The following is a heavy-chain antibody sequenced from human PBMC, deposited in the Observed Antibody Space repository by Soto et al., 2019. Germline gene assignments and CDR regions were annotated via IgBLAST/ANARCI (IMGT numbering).Heavy chain of an antibody. CDR2: VSSSSTYI. CDR1: GLTFSSYT. Sequence: GGSLRLSCAASGLTFSSYTVNWVRQAPGKGLEWVSSVSSSSTYIYYADSVKGRFTISRDNAKNSLYLQMNSLRAEDTAIYYCARGSHSTTWYGGQFDYWGQGTLVTVSS. D-gene: IGHD6-13*01. J-gene: IGHJ4*02. CDR3: ARGSHSTTWYGGQFDY. V-gene: IGHV3-21*01.